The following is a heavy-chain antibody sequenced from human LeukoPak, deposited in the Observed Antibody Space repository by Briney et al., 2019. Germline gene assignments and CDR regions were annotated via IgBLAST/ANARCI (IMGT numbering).Heavy chain of an antibody. CDR3: AKHYGSGTYYNYFTY. J-gene: IGHJ4*02. CDR2: ISGSGGNT. V-gene: IGHV3-23*01. CDR1: GDTFSIHW. Sequence: PGGSLRLSCVASGDTFSIHWMSWVRQAPGRGLEWVSAISGSGGNTYYADFVKGRFTISRDNSQNTLFLQMSSLRADDTATYYCAKHYGSGTYYNYFTYCGRGTLVSVSS. D-gene: IGHD3-10*01.